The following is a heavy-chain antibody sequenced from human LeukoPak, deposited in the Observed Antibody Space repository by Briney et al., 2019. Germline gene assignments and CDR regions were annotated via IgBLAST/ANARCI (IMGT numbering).Heavy chain of an antibody. CDR2: VSGSGGST. D-gene: IGHD5-12*01. V-gene: IGHV3-23*01. Sequence: QTGGSLRLSCAASGFTFSSYAMSWVRQAPGKGLEWVSGVSGSGGSTYYADSVKGRFTISRDNSKNTLYLQMNSLRAEDTAVYYCAKDLDIVATITGNWGQGTLVTVSS. CDR1: GFTFSSYA. J-gene: IGHJ4*02. CDR3: AKDLDIVATITGN.